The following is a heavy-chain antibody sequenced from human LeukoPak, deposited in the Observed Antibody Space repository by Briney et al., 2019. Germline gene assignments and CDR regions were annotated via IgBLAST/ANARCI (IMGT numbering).Heavy chain of an antibody. CDR2: INHSGST. Sequence: SETLSLTCAVYGGSFSGYYWSWIRQPPGKGLEWIGEINHSGSTNYNPSLKSRVTISVDTSKNQFSLKLSSVTAADTAVYYCARPPDYGDYFDYWGQGTLVTVSS. J-gene: IGHJ4*02. CDR1: GGSFSGYY. D-gene: IGHD4-17*01. CDR3: ARPPDYGDYFDY. V-gene: IGHV4-34*01.